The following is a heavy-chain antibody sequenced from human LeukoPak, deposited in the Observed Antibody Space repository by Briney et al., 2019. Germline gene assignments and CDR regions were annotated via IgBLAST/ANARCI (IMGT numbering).Heavy chain of an antibody. J-gene: IGHJ6*02. CDR1: GFTFSSYA. Sequence: GGSLRLSCAASGFTFSSYAMSWVRQAPGKGLEWVSAISGSGGSTYYADSVKGRFTISRDNSKNTLYLQMNSLRAEDTALYYCAKGWSYYYYYGMDVWGQGTTVTVSS. CDR3: AKGWSYYYYYGMDV. CDR2: ISGSGGST. D-gene: IGHD1-1*01. V-gene: IGHV3-23*01.